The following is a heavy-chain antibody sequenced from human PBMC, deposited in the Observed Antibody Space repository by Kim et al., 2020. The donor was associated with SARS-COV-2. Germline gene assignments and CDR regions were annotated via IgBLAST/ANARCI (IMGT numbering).Heavy chain of an antibody. CDR1: GFTFSDYA. CDR3: VRYGRSYGAVL. D-gene: IGHD5-18*01. CDR2: TTRSGDGS. V-gene: IGHV3-64D*06. Sequence: GGSLRLSCACSGFTFSDYAIHWVRRAPGKGLESVSATTRSGDGSFYADSVEGRFTISRDNSKNTLYLQMNSLRLEDTSMYYCVRYGRSYGAVLWGQGTLVIVSS. J-gene: IGHJ4*02.